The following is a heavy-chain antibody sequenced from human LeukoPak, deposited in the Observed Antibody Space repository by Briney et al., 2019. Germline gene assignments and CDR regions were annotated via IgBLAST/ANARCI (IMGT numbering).Heavy chain of an antibody. V-gene: IGHV3-21*01. CDR1: GFTFSSYS. CDR3: AREEQQLVLPDY. D-gene: IGHD6-13*01. J-gene: IGHJ4*02. CDR2: ISSSSYI. Sequence: GGSLRLSCAASGFTFSSYSMNWVRQAPGKGLEWVSSISSSSYIYYADSVKGRFTISRDNAKNSLYLQMNSLRAEDTAVYYCAREEQQLVLPDYWGQGTLVTVSS.